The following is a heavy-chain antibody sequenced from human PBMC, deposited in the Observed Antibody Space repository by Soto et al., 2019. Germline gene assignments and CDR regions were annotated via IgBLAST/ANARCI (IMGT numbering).Heavy chain of an antibody. D-gene: IGHD3-3*01. CDR1: GGSISSGDYY. Sequence: PSETLSLTCAVSGGSISSGDYYWSWIRQPPGKGLEWIGYIYYTGTTYYNPSLKSRVTISVDTSKNQFSLKLSSVTAADTAVFYCARDSRSGFIYNGLAPWGQGTLVPVS. CDR3: ARDSRSGFIYNGLAP. J-gene: IGHJ5*02. CDR2: IYYTGTT. V-gene: IGHV4-30-4*01.